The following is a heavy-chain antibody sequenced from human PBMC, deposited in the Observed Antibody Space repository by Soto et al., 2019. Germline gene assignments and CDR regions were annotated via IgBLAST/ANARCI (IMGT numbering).Heavy chain of an antibody. V-gene: IGHV1-3*01. CDR1: GYTFTNYA. J-gene: IGHJ5*02. CDR3: ARLWVERDGAHH. CDR2: INAGNGNT. D-gene: IGHD2-21*01. Sequence: QVQLVQSGAEVRKPGASVKVSCKASGYTFTNYAMHWVRQAPGQGVEWMGWINAGNGNTNNSQKFQGRXXIXGXXAGSTAYMEVAIMRSEHTAVDFCARLWVERDGAHHWGQGTLVTVSS.